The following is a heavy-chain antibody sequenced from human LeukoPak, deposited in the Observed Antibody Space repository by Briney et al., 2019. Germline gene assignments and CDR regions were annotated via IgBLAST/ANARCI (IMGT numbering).Heavy chain of an antibody. D-gene: IGHD2-2*01. CDR3: ARVGCSSTSCSPFYYFDY. J-gene: IGHJ4*02. CDR2: IYYSGST. V-gene: IGHV4-31*03. CDR1: GGSISSGGYY. Sequence: PSQTLSLTCTVSGGSISSGGYYWSWIRQHPGKGLEWIGYIYYSGSTYYNPSLKSRVTISVDTSKNQFSLKLSSVTAADTAVYYCARVGCSSTSCSPFYYFDYWGQGTLVTVSS.